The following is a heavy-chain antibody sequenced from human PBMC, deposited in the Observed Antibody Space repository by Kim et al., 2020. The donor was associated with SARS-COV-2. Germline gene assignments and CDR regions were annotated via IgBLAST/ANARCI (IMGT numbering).Heavy chain of an antibody. D-gene: IGHD1-7*01. V-gene: IGHV3-33*06. Sequence: NKYYADSVKGRFTISRDNSKNTLYLQMNSLRAEDTAVYYCAKDELRAFDYWGQGTLVTVSS. CDR2: NK. J-gene: IGHJ4*02. CDR3: AKDELRAFDY.